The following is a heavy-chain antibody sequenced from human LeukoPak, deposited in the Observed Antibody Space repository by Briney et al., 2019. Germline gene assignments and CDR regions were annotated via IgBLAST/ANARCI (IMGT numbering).Heavy chain of an antibody. Sequence: SETLSLTCAVSGVSISSGDWWNWVRQPPGKGLEWIGEIFHSGSTNYNPSLKSRVTISVDTSKNQFSLKLSSVTAADTAVYYCARGPAVAVSYYFDYWGQGTLVTVSS. CDR3: ARGPAVAVSYYFDY. D-gene: IGHD6-19*01. CDR1: GVSISSGDW. J-gene: IGHJ4*02. V-gene: IGHV4-4*02. CDR2: IFHSGST.